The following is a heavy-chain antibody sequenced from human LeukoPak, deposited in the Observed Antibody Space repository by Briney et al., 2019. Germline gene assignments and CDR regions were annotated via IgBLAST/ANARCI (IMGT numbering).Heavy chain of an antibody. CDR3: ARGYYDILTGYYFDY. Sequence: GGSLRLSCVASGFSVSSKYMSWVRQAPGKGLEWVSALYSGGTTYYADSVKGRFTISRDNSKNTLYLQLNSLRAEDTAVYYCARGYYDILTGYYFDYWGQGTLVTVSS. CDR1: GFSVSSKY. D-gene: IGHD3-9*01. CDR2: LYSGGTT. J-gene: IGHJ4*02. V-gene: IGHV3-53*01.